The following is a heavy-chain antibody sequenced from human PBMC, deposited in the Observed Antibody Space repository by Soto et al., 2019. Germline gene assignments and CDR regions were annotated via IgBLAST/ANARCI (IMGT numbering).Heavy chain of an antibody. Sequence: QLKLQQWAAGLLKPSETLSLTCAVYGGSFSGYYWSWIRQTPGKGLEWIGESNDSGSTNHNPSLRSRGTILVDTSKNQFSLKLSSVTAADTAVYYCARGLGVWFGELSRRSGYYSYMDVGGKGTTVTVTS. D-gene: IGHD3-10*01. CDR2: SNDSGST. CDR1: GGSFSGYY. J-gene: IGHJ6*03. V-gene: IGHV4-34*01. CDR3: ARGLGVWFGELSRRSGYYSYMDV.